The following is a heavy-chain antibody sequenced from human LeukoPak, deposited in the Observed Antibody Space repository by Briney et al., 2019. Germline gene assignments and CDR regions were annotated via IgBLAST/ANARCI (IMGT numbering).Heavy chain of an antibody. J-gene: IGHJ3*02. V-gene: IGHV1-2*02. CDR3: ARSEDYYDSPHAFDI. D-gene: IGHD3-22*01. CDR1: GYTFTGYY. Sequence: ASVKVSCKASGYTFTGYYMHWVRQAPGQGLEWMGWINPNSGGTNYAQKFQGRVTMTRDTSISTAYMELSRLRSDDTAVYYCARSEDYYDSPHAFDIWGQGTMVTVSS. CDR2: INPNSGGT.